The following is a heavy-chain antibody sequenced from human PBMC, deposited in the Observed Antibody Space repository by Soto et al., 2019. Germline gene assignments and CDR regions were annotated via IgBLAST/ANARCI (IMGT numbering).Heavy chain of an antibody. CDR1: GYTFTSYY. CDR3: ARVSSGWPGVWYFDY. D-gene: IGHD6-19*01. V-gene: IGHV1-46*03. J-gene: IGHJ4*02. CDR2: INPSGGST. Sequence: GASVKVSCKASGYTFTSYYMHWVRQAPGQGLEWMGIINPSGGSTSYAQKFQGRVTMTRDTSTSTVYMELSSLRSEDTAVYYCARVSSGWPGVWYFDYWGQGTLVTVSS.